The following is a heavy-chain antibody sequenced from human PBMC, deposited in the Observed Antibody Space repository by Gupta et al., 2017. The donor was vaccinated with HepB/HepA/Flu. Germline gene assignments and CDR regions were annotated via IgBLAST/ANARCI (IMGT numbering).Heavy chain of an antibody. Sequence: QVQLQESGPGLVKPSETLSLTCTVSGGSISSGYFYWSWIRQPPGKGLEWMGYIYYSGSTNYNPSLKSRVTISVDTSKNQFSLKLSSVTAADTAVYYCARAHYDILNGYLNWFDPWGQGNLVTVSS. J-gene: IGHJ5*02. D-gene: IGHD3-9*01. V-gene: IGHV4-61*01. CDR1: GGSISSGYFY. CDR3: ARAHYDILNGYLNWFDP. CDR2: IYYSGST.